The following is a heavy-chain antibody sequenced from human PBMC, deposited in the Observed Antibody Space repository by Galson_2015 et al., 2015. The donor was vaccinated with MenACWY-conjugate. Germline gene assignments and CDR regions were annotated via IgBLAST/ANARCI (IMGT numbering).Heavy chain of an antibody. Sequence: VSCKASGYTFTSYGISWVRQAPGQGLEWMGWIYPYNGNTNYAQNLQGRVTMTTDTPTSTANMELRSLRSDDTAVYYCARSDRSGYYYDDYWGQGTLVTVSS. D-gene: IGHD3-22*01. V-gene: IGHV1-18*01. CDR2: IYPYNGNT. CDR3: ARSDRSGYYYDDY. CDR1: GYTFTSYG. J-gene: IGHJ4*02.